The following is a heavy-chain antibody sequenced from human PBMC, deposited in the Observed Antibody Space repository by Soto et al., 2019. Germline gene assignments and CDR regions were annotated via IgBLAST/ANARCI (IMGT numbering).Heavy chain of an antibody. V-gene: IGHV4-30-4*01. CDR3: ARATYYDFWRIDY. Sequence: PSETLSLTCTVSVGYISSDGYNGIWLRQPPGKGLEWIGYIHYSGNTYYNPSLKSRFTISVGTSKSQFSLKVSSVTAADTAVYYCARATYYDFWRIDYWGQGTLVTVSS. CDR1: VGYISSDGYN. CDR2: IHYSGNT. J-gene: IGHJ4*02. D-gene: IGHD3-3*01.